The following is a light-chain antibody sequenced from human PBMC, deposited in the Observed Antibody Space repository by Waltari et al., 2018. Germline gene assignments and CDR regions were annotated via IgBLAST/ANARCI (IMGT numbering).Light chain of an antibody. J-gene: IGKJ5*01. V-gene: IGKV3-15*01. CDR3: QQYNNWPPIT. CDR1: QSVSAN. CDR2: GAS. Sequence: IVMTQSPATLSVSPGERATLSCRASQSVSANLAWYQRKPGQAPRLLIYGASTRATGIPDRFIGSGSGTEFTLTINSLQSEDFAVYYCQQYNNWPPITFGQGTRLEIK.